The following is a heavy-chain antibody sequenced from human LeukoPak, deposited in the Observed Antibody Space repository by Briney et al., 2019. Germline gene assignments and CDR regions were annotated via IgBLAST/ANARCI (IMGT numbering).Heavy chain of an antibody. CDR1: GGSISSYY. V-gene: IGHV4-4*09. CDR3: ARTGDVYASSSWFDP. CDR2: IYTSGST. D-gene: IGHD2-8*01. J-gene: IGHJ5*02. Sequence: SETLSLTCTVSGGSISSYYWSWIRQPPGKGLKWIGYIYTSGSTNYDPSLKSRVTISVDTSKNQFSLKLSSVTAADTAVYYCARTGDVYASSSWFDPWGQGTLVTVSS.